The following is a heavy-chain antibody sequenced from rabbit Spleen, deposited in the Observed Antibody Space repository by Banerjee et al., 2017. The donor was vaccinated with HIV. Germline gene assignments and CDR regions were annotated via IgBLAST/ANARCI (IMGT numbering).Heavy chain of an antibody. V-gene: IGHV1S45*01. D-gene: IGHD8-1*01. CDR2: IDTGSSGFT. CDR1: GFDFSSYG. CDR3: ARDTGSSFSTYGMDL. Sequence: QEQLVESGGGLVTPGGSLTLTCKASGFDFSSYGVSWVRQAPGKGLEWIACIDTGSSGFTYFATWAKGRFTCSKTSSTTVTLQMTSLTAADTATYFCARDTGSSFSTYGMDLWGPGTLVTVS. J-gene: IGHJ6*01.